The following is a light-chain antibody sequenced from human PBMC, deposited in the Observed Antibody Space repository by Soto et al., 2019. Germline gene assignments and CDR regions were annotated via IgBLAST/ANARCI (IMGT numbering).Light chain of an antibody. Sequence: IVLTQYPATLSLSPGERATLSCRASQSVSNFLAWYQQKPGQAPRLLLYDASNRATGIPARFSGSGSGTDFTLTIRSLEPADFAIYYCQQRANWPLTTFSQGTRLEIK. J-gene: IGKJ5*01. CDR3: QQRANWPLTT. V-gene: IGKV3-11*01. CDR2: DAS. CDR1: QSVSNF.